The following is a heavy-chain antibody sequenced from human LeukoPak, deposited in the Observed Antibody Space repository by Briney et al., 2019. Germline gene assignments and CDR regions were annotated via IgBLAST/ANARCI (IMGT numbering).Heavy chain of an antibody. J-gene: IGHJ6*02. CDR1: GFTFSSYG. CDR3: ARLANLGYYYYGMDV. D-gene: IGHD3-10*01. Sequence: HPGGSLRLSCAASGFTFSSYGMHWVRQAPGKGLEWVAVISYDGSNKYYADSVKGRFTISRDNAKNSLYLQMNSLRAEDTAVYYCARLANLGYYYYGMDVWGQGTTVTVSS. CDR2: ISYDGSNK. V-gene: IGHV3-30*03.